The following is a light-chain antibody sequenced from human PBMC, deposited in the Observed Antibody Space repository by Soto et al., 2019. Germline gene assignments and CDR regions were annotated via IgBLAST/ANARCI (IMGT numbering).Light chain of an antibody. CDR2: AAS. CDR3: QQSSSTLGT. CDR1: QRISTY. J-gene: IGKJ1*01. Sequence: DIPMTKSPSSLSASVGDTVTITCRASQRISTYLNWYQQKPGRAPKLVISAASSLQSGVPTRFSGDGSGTDFTLTISSLQPEDVATYFCQQSSSTLGTFGQGTRV. V-gene: IGKV1-39*01.